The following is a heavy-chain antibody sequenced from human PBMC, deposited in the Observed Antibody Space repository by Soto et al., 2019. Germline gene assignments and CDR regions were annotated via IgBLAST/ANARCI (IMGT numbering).Heavy chain of an antibody. D-gene: IGHD3-10*01. CDR1: GFTFSSYA. J-gene: IGHJ5*01. CDR2: ISGSGGST. CDR3: AKDHGTYGPNWIDS. V-gene: IGHV3-23*01. Sequence: GGSMRLSCAASGFTFSSYAMSWVRQAPGKGLEWVSAISGSGGSTYYADSVKGQFTISRDNSKSTPYLQMNSLRAEDTAVYYYAKDHGTYGPNWIDSWGQGTTVTVSS.